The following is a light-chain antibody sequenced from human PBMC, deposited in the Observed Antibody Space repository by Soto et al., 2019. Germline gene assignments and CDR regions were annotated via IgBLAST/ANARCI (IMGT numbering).Light chain of an antibody. CDR2: GTS. CDR3: QQYYNWPLT. Sequence: EIVMTQSPATLSVSPGERATLSCRASQSVSSNLAWYQQKPGQSPRLLFYGTSTRATGIPARFNGSGSGTEFTLTISSLQSEDFAVYYCQQYYNWPLTFGGGTKVEIK. J-gene: IGKJ4*01. CDR1: QSVSSN. V-gene: IGKV3-15*01.